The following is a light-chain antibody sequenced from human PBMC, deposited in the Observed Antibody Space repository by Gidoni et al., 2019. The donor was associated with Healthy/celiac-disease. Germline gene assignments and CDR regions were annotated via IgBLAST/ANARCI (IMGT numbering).Light chain of an antibody. CDR3: QQYANLPWA. J-gene: IGKJ1*01. V-gene: IGKV1-33*01. CDR2: DSS. Sequence: DMQVTQSPSSLSASVGDRVTITCQESQAMSPYVNWSQQKPGKAPKLLIYDSSNLETGVPSRFSGSGSGTDFTSTISCLQPIEIATYYCQQYANLPWAFGQGTKVEIK. CDR1: QAMSPY.